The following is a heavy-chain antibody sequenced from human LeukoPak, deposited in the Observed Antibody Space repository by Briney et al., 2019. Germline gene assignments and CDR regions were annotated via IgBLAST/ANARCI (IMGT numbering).Heavy chain of an antibody. CDR1: GVTFSSYA. Sequence: GGSLRLSCAASGVTFSSYAMHWVRQAPGKGLDWVAVISYDGSNKYYADSVKGRFTISRDNSKNTLYLQMNSLRAEDTAVYYCARDRGELLSTHYYYYGMGVWGQGTTVTVSS. D-gene: IGHD3-10*01. CDR3: ARDRGELLSTHYYYYGMGV. V-gene: IGHV3-30-3*01. J-gene: IGHJ6*02. CDR2: ISYDGSNK.